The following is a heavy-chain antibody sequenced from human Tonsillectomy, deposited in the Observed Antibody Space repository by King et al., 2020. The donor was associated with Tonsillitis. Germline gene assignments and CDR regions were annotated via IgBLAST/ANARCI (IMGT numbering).Heavy chain of an antibody. V-gene: IGHV3-9*01. Sequence: VQLVESGGALVQPGRSLRLSCAASGFSFDDYAMHWVGQAPGKGLEWVSGISWNSGTIGYADSVKGRFTISRDNAKNFLYLQMNRLRAEDTALYYCTKDPDYYDSSTSWGQGTLVTVSS. D-gene: IGHD3-22*01. CDR2: ISWNSGTI. J-gene: IGHJ4*02. CDR3: TKDPDYYDSSTS. CDR1: GFSFDDYA.